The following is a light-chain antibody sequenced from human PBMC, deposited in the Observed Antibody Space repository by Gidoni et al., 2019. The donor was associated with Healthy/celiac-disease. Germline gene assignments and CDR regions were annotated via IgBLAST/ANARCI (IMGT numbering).Light chain of an antibody. J-gene: IGKJ4*01. CDR3: QKYNSAPLT. CDR1: QGISNY. CDR2: AAS. V-gene: IGKV1-27*01. Sequence: DLPMTKSPFSLSASVGDRVTITCRASQGISNYLAWYQQKPGKVPKLLIYAASTLQSGVPSRFSGSGSGTEFTLTISSLQPEDVATYYCQKYNSAPLTFGGGTKVEIK.